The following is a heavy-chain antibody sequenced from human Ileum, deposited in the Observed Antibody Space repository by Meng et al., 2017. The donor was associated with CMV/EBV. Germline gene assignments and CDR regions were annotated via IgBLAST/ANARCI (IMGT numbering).Heavy chain of an antibody. J-gene: IGHJ5*02. CDR1: GYTFTGYY. CDR3: ARDQDIGGNSFDP. CDR2: INPNSGGT. V-gene: IGHV1-2*02. Sequence: CKASGYTFTGYYMHWVRQAPGQGLEWMGWINPNSGGTNYAQKFQGRVTMTRDTSISTAYMELSRLRSDDTAVYYCARDQDIGGNSFDPWGQGTLVTVSS. D-gene: IGHD5-12*01.